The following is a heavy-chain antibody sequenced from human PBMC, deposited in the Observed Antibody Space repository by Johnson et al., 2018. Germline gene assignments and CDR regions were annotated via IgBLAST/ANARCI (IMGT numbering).Heavy chain of an antibody. J-gene: IGHJ4*02. V-gene: IGHV3-33*01. CDR1: GFTFSSYG. Sequence: QVQLVQAGGGVVQPGRSLRLSCAASGFTFSSYGMHWVRQAPGKGLEWVAVIWYDGSNKYYADSVKGRLTISRDNSKNTLYLQMNSLRAEDTAVYYCARDGLRGWELFDYWGQGTLVTVSS. CDR2: IWYDGSNK. CDR3: ARDGLRGWELFDY. D-gene: IGHD1-26*01.